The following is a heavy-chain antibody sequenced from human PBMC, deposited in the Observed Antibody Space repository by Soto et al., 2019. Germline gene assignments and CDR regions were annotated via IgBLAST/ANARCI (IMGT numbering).Heavy chain of an antibody. D-gene: IGHD1-26*01. J-gene: IGHJ4*02. V-gene: IGHV3-23*01. CDR2: ISGSGDTT. CDR1: VFTFSDFS. CDR3: AKPKWELLG. Sequence: PWGALLVACATAVFTFSDFSMSWVRQAPGKGLEWVSAISGSGDTTYYADSVKGRFTISRDSSKNTLYLQMNGLRADDTAVYYCAKPKWELLGWGQGIMVTVSS.